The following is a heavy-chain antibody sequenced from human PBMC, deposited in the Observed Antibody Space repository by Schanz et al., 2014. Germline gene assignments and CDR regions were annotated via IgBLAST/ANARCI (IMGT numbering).Heavy chain of an antibody. CDR1: GFTFSSYG. CDR2: ISYDGSNK. CDR3: ARDPSGSYGWFDP. V-gene: IGHV3-30*03. D-gene: IGHD1-26*01. J-gene: IGHJ5*02. Sequence: QVLLVESGGGVVQPGGSLTLSCAASGFTFSSYGMNWVRQTPGKGLEWVAVISYDGSNKYYADSVKGRFTISRDNSKNTLYLQMNSLRAEDTAVYYCARDPSGSYGWFDPWGQGTLVTVSS.